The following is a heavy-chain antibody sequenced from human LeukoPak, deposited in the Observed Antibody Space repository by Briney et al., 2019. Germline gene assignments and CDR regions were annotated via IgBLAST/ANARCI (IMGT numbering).Heavy chain of an antibody. CDR2: INPKTGGT. CDR1: VYTFTGYY. Sequence: ASVKVSCKTSVYTFTGYYKHWVRQAPGQGLEWMGWINPKTGGTSYAQKFQGRVTMTRDTSISTINMELSRLTSDDTAVYYCARATAENDHWGQGTLVTVSS. J-gene: IGHJ4*02. V-gene: IGHV1-2*02. CDR3: ARATAENDH. D-gene: IGHD1-14*01.